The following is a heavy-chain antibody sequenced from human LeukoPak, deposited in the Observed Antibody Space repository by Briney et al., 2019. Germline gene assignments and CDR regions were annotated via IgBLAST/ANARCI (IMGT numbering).Heavy chain of an antibody. CDR1: GGSFSGYY. D-gene: IGHD3-10*01. CDR3: ARGRFGGDPDDY. CDR2: ISHSGST. J-gene: IGHJ4*02. Sequence: SETLSLTCAVYGGSFSGYYWSWIRQPPGKGLEWVGEISHSGSTNYNPSLKSRVTISVDTSKNQFSLKLGSVTAADTAVYYCARGRFGGDPDDYWGQGTLVTVSS. V-gene: IGHV4-34*01.